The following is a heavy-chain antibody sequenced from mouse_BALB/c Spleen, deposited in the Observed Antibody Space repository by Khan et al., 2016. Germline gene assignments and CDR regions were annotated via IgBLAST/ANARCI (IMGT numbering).Heavy chain of an antibody. J-gene: IGHJ3*01. D-gene: IGHD1-2*01. Sequence: EVQLVESGGGLVQPGGSLKLSCAASGFAFSRYWMSWVRQAPGKGLEWIGEINPDSSTINYTPSLKDKFIISRDYAKHTLYLQMSKVRSEDTAFYYCASLHYYGRFAYWGQGTLVTVSA. CDR1: GFAFSRYW. V-gene: IGHV4-1*02. CDR3: ASLHYYGRFAY. CDR2: INPDSSTI.